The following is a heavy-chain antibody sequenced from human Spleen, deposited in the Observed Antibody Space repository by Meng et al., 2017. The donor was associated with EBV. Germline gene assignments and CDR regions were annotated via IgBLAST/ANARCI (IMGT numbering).Heavy chain of an antibody. V-gene: IGHV4-4*02. CDR3: ARIGVAASWDY. D-gene: IGHD6-19*01. CDR1: GASVSSDNW. CDR2: IFHSGST. Sequence: QVWLPESGPGLVTPSGTLSLTCGVSGASVSSDNWWTWVRQPPGKGLEWIGEIFHSGSTAYNPSLKSRVTISLDKSNNQFSLKLNSVTAADTAVYYCARIGVAASWDYWGQGTLVTVSS. J-gene: IGHJ4*02.